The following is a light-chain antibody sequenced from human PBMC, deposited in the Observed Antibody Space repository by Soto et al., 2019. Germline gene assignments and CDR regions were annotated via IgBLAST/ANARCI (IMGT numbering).Light chain of an antibody. J-gene: IGKJ1*01. Sequence: DIAMTQSPSTLSASVGDRVTITCRASQSISSWLAWYQQKPGKAPKLLIYDASSLESGVPSGFSGSGSGTEFTLTISSLQPDDFATYYCQQYNSYSWTFGQGTKVDIK. V-gene: IGKV1-5*01. CDR3: QQYNSYSWT. CDR2: DAS. CDR1: QSISSW.